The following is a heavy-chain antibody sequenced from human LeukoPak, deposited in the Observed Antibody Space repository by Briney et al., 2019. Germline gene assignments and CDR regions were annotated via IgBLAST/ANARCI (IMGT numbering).Heavy chain of an antibody. V-gene: IGHV4-4*07. J-gene: IGHJ3*02. CDR1: GDSIGSYY. Sequence: SETLSLTCTVSGDSIGSYYWSWIRQSAGKGLEWIGRIYYSGSTYYNPSLKSRVTISVDTSKNQFSLKLSSVTAADTAVYYCARDREDSYGDYDHDAFDIWGQGTMVTVSS. CDR3: ARDREDSYGDYDHDAFDI. CDR2: IYYSGST. D-gene: IGHD4-17*01.